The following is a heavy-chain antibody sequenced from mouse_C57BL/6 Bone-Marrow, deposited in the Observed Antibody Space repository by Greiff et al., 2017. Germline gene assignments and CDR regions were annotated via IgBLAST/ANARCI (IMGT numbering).Heavy chain of an antibody. Sequence: EVKLMESGGGLVKPGGSLKLSCAASGFTFSDYGMHWVRQAPEKGLEWVAYISSGSSTIYYADTVKGRFTISRDNAKNTLFLQMTSLRSEDTAMYYCARDYLWYFDVWGTGTTVTVSS. V-gene: IGHV5-17*01. CDR1: GFTFSDYG. CDR3: ARDYLWYFDV. CDR2: ISSGSSTI. D-gene: IGHD2-4*01. J-gene: IGHJ1*03.